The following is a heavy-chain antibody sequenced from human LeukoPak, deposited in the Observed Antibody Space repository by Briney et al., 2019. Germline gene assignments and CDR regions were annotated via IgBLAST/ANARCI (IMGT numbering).Heavy chain of an antibody. V-gene: IGHV4-59*08. D-gene: IGHD3-10*01. CDR1: GGSISSYY. CDR3: ARGLTMVRGVVTYDY. J-gene: IGHJ4*02. Sequence: PSETLSLTWTVSGGSISSYYWSWIRQPPGKGLEWLGYIYYSGSTNYNPSLKSRVTISVDTSKNQFSLKLSSVTAADTAVYYCARGLTMVRGVVTYDYWGQGTLVTVSS. CDR2: IYYSGST.